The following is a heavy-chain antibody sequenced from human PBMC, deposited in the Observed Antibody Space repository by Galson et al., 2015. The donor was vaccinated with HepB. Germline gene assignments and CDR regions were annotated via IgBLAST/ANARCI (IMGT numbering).Heavy chain of an antibody. Sequence: SLRLSCAASGFIFNDYGMHWVRQAPGKGLEWVTVIWADGTNKYYADSVKGRFTISRDNSKNTVDLHMNSLRVDDTAVYYCVRGYCSGSRCSYGSNFDFWGQGTLVTVSS. CDR2: IWADGTNK. D-gene: IGHD2-15*01. CDR1: GFIFNDYG. CDR3: VRGYCSGSRCSYGSNFDF. V-gene: IGHV3-33*01. J-gene: IGHJ4*02.